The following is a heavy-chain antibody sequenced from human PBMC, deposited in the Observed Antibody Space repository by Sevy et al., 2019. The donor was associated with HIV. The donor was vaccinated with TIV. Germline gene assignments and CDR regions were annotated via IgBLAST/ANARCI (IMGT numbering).Heavy chain of an antibody. V-gene: IGHV3-21*01. CDR2: ISSSSSYI. Sequence: GRSLRLSCAASGFTFSSYSMNWVRQAPGKGLEWVSSISSSSSYIYYADSVKGRFTISRDNAKNSLYLQMNSLRAEDTAVYYCARGPAAPHYYGMDVWGQGTTVTVSS. J-gene: IGHJ6*02. D-gene: IGHD6-25*01. CDR1: GFTFSSYS. CDR3: ARGPAAPHYYGMDV.